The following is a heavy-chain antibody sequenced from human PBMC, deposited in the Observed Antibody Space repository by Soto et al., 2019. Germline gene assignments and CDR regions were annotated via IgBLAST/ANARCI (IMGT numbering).Heavy chain of an antibody. CDR1: DGSISSYDW. Sequence: PXETLSLTCVVSDGSISSYDWWTCVRQPPGKGLEWIGKMYHSGGADYSPSLKSRVTISADSSKNHFSLRLTGVTAADTAVYYCATGNVDSMLEYWGQGTQVTVSS. CDR2: MYHSGGA. V-gene: IGHV4-4*02. J-gene: IGHJ4*02. D-gene: IGHD3-3*01. CDR3: ATGNVDSMLEY.